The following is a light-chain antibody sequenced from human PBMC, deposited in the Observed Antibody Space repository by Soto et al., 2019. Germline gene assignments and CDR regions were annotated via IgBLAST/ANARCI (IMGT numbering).Light chain of an antibody. CDR1: KNDIGSSDY. CDR2: GVS. CDR3: SSSTSSNSLM. Sequence: QSVLTQPASVSASPGQSITISCTGGKNDIGSSDYVSWYQQHPGKAPKLIIYGVSNRPSGTSDRFSGSKSGNTASLTISGLQADDEADYYCSSSTSSNSLMFGGGTKVTVL. V-gene: IGLV2-14*01. J-gene: IGLJ3*02.